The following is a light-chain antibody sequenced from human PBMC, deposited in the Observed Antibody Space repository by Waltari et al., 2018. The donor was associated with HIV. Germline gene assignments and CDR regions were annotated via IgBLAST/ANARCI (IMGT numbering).Light chain of an antibody. Sequence: QSALTQPPSASGSPGQSVTISCTGTSSDVGGYNYVSWYQQHPGKAPKFMIYQVSRRPSGVPDRFSGSKSGNTASLTVSGLQAEYEAEYYCSSYAGSNNVVFGGGTKLTVL. CDR3: SSYAGSNNVV. V-gene: IGLV2-8*01. CDR1: SSDVGGYNY. J-gene: IGLJ2*01. CDR2: QVS.